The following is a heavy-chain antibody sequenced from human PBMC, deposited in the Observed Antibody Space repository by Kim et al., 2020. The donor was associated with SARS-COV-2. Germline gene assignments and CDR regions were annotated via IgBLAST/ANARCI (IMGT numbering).Heavy chain of an antibody. CDR2: IYWDNDK. V-gene: IGHV2-5*02. Sequence: SGPTLVNPTHTLTLTCTFSGFSLSTNGVGVGWIRQPPGKALEWLTLIYWDNDKRYSPSLKSRLTITKDTSKNQVVLTLTNMDPVDTATYFCARTPSDGRGYVRVDSWGQGTLVTVSS. J-gene: IGHJ4*02. D-gene: IGHD5-12*01. CDR3: ARTPSDGRGYVRVDS. CDR1: GFSLSTNGVG.